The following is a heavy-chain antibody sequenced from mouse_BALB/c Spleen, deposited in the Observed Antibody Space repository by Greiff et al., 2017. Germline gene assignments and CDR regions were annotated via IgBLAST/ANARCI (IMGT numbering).Heavy chain of an antibody. CDR3: ARAAMDY. CDR2: ISYSGST. Sequence: EVQLQQSGPGLVKPSQSLSLTCTVTGYSITSDYAWNWIRQFPGNKLEWMGYISYSGSTSYNPSLKSRISITRDTTKNQFFLQLNSVTTEDTATYYCARAAMDYWGQGTSVTVSS. J-gene: IGHJ4*01. CDR1: GYSITSDYA. V-gene: IGHV3-2*02.